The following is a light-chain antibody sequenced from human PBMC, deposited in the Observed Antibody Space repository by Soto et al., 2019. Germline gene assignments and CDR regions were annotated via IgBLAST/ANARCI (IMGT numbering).Light chain of an antibody. V-gene: IGKV1-5*03. J-gene: IGKJ1*01. CDR1: QSVSSW. Sequence: DIQMTQSPSTLSASVGDRVTITCRASQSVSSWLAWYQQKPGKAPNLLIYTASSLESGVPSRSIGSGSGTEFTLTISSLQPDDFATYYCQQYNSAWTFGQGTKVDIK. CDR3: QQYNSAWT. CDR2: TAS.